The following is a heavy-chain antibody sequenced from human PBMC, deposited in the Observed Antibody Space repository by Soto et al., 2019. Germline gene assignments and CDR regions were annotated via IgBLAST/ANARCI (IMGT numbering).Heavy chain of an antibody. CDR2: ISSSGSTI. CDR1: GFTFSDYY. V-gene: IGHV3-11*01. Sequence: PGGSLRLSCAASGFTFSDYYMSWIRQAPGKGLEWVSYISSSGSTIYYADSVKGRFTISRDNAKNSLYLQMNSLRAEDTAVYYCARVLEWLLSDFDYWGQGTLVTVSS. D-gene: IGHD3-3*01. J-gene: IGHJ4*02. CDR3: ARVLEWLLSDFDY.